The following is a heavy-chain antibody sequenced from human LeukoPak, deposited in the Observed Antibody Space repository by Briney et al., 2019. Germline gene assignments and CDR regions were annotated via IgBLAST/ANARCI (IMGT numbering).Heavy chain of an antibody. CDR1: GFTFSSYW. V-gene: IGHV3-7*01. J-gene: IGHJ4*02. D-gene: IGHD3-22*01. CDR3: ARVGAGGYDTHFDY. Sequence: PGGSLRLSCAASGFTFSSYWMSWVRQAPGKGLEWVANIKQDGSEKYYVDSMKGRFTISRDNAKNSLYLQMNSLRAEDTAVYYCARVGAGGYDTHFDYWGQGTLVTVSS. CDR2: IKQDGSEK.